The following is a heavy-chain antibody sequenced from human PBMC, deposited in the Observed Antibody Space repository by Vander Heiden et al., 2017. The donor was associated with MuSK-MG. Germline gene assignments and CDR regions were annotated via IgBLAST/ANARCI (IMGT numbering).Heavy chain of an antibody. J-gene: IGHJ4*02. CDR3: ARDSLQFLGWPRYLDS. CDR2: VTSGSAST. D-gene: IGHD3-3*01. V-gene: IGHV3-48*04. Sequence: QLVESGGALVQPGGSLRLSCAASGFTFSSYGMNWVRQAPGKGLEWIAHVTSGSASTSYGDSVKGRFTITRDNAGNSLFLQMNNLRAEDTAVYYCARDSLQFLGWPRYLDSWGQGTLVTVSS. CDR1: GFTFSSYG.